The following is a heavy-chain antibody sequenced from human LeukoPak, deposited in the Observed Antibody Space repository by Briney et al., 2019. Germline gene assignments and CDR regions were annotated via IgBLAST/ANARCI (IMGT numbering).Heavy chain of an antibody. V-gene: IGHV4-38-2*02. CDR1: GYSISNGFY. CDR2: IFHSGST. CDR3: ARGDGSPSGILYYGMDV. D-gene: IGHD1-26*01. Sequence: SETLSLTCTVSGYSISNGFYWAWIRQPPGKGLEWIGSIFHSGSTYYNPSLKIRVTISVDTSKNQFSLNLSSVTAADTAVYYCARGDGSPSGILYYGMDVWGQGTMVTVSS. J-gene: IGHJ6*02.